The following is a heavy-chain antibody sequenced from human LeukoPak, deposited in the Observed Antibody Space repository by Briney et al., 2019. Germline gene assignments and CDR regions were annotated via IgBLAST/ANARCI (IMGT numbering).Heavy chain of an antibody. CDR2: IYYSGST. Sequence: SETLSHTCTVSGGSISSYYWSWIRQPPGKGLEWIGYIYYSGSTNYNPSLKSRVTISVDTSKNQFSLKLSSVTAADTAVYYCARAATPWGQGTLVTVSS. D-gene: IGHD6-25*01. J-gene: IGHJ5*02. CDR1: GGSISSYY. CDR3: ARAATP. V-gene: IGHV4-59*01.